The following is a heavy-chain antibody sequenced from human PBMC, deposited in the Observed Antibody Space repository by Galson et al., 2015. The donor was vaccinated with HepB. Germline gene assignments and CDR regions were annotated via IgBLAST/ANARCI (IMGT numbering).Heavy chain of an antibody. V-gene: IGHV1-69*13. CDR2: IIPMFGTA. CDR1: GYIFSGYY. Sequence: SVKVSCKASGYIFSGYYMHWVRQAPGQGLEWMGGIIPMFGTANYAQEFQGRVTITADESTTTAYMELSSLRSEDTAMYYCARSSRLLRYFDVVYWGQGTLVTVSS. J-gene: IGHJ4*02. D-gene: IGHD3-9*01. CDR3: ARSSRLLRYFDVVY.